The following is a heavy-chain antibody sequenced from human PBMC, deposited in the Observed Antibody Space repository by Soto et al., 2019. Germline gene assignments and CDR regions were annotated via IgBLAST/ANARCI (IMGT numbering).Heavy chain of an antibody. CDR2: ISSSWTT. V-gene: IGHV4-59*12. CDR3: ARDGGIMGVNTFFDT. Sequence: PSETLSLTCTVSGDSFSTYFWSWIRQPPGKGLEWIGFISSSWTTNYNPSLKSRVSISVDTSKNQFSLMLTSVTAADTAVYYCARDGGIMGVNTFFDTWGQGTTVTVSS. J-gene: IGHJ6*02. D-gene: IGHD1-26*01. CDR1: GDSFSTYF.